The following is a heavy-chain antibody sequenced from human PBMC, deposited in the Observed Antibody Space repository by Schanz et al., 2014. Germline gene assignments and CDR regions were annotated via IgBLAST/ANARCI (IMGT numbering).Heavy chain of an antibody. V-gene: IGHV3-23*01. D-gene: IGHD6-13*01. CDR1: GFSFGNYG. Sequence: EVQLLESGGGLVQPGGSLRLSCEASGFSFGNYGMSWVRQAPGKGLEWVSGFDAHDGRAYYADSAKGRFTISRDNSKSTLYLQMNSLRAGDAAVYYCARGLIAAAGGAFDYWGQGTLVAVSA. CDR3: ARGLIAAAGGAFDY. J-gene: IGHJ4*02. CDR2: FDAHDGRA.